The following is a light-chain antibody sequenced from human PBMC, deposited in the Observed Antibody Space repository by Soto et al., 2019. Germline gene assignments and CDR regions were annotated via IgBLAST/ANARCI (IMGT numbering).Light chain of an antibody. Sequence: QCVLTQPASVSGSAGQSITISCTGTSSDVGGYNYVSWYQQHPGKAPKLMIYDVSNRPSGVSNRFSGSKSGNTASLTISGLQAEDEADYYCSSYTSSSTLLYVFGTGTKVTVL. CDR1: SSDVGGYNY. V-gene: IGLV2-14*01. CDR2: DVS. CDR3: SSYTSSSTLLYV. J-gene: IGLJ1*01.